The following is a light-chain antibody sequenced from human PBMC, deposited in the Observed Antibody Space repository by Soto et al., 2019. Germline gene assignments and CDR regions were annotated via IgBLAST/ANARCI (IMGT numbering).Light chain of an antibody. V-gene: IGLV2-14*01. CDR3: SLYTSSDTPYV. Sequence: QSALIQPASVSGSPGQSITISCTGTSSDVGAYDYVSWYQQHPDKAPKLIIYVVSNRPSGVSNRFSGSKSGNTASLTISGLQAEDEADYYCSLYTSSDTPYVFGTGTKVTVL. CDR2: VVS. J-gene: IGLJ1*01. CDR1: SSDVGAYDY.